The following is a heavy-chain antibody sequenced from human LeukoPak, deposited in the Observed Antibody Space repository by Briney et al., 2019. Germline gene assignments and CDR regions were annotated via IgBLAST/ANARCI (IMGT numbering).Heavy chain of an antibody. CDR1: GFTFSSYA. Sequence: PGRSLRPSCAASGFTFSSYAMHWVRQAPGKGLEWVAVISYDGSNKYYADSVKGRFTISRDNAKNSLSLQMNSLSAEDTAVYFCARTHDHTGSHYYYYMDVWGKGTTVTVSS. J-gene: IGHJ6*03. CDR3: ARTHDHTGSHYYYYMDV. D-gene: IGHD2-8*02. V-gene: IGHV3-30-3*01. CDR2: ISYDGSNK.